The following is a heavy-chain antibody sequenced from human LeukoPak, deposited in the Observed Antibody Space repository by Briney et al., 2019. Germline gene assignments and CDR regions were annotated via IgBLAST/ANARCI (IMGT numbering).Heavy chain of an antibody. CDR3: ARVVVKDYYDSSGSYYFDY. CDR2: IYESGST. CDR1: GASISSTAYY. J-gene: IGHJ4*02. D-gene: IGHD3-22*01. V-gene: IGHV4-39*07. Sequence: SETLSLTCTVSGASISSTAYYWGWIRQPPGKGLEWIGHIYESGSTFYNPSLKSRVTISVDTSKNQFSLKLSSVTAADTAVYYCARVVVKDYYDSSGSYYFDYWGQGTLVTVSS.